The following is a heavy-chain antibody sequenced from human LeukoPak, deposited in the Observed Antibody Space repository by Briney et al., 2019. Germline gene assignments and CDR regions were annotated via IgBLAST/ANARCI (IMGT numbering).Heavy chain of an antibody. D-gene: IGHD2-2*01. CDR2: IIPIFGTA. Sequence: SVKVSCXASGGTFSSYAISWVRQAPGQGLEWMGGIIPIFGTANCAQKFQGRVTITADESTSTAYMELSSLRSEDTAVYYCAREGYCSSTSCYSAFDIWGQGTMVTASS. V-gene: IGHV1-69*13. CDR1: GGTFSSYA. CDR3: AREGYCSSTSCYSAFDI. J-gene: IGHJ3*02.